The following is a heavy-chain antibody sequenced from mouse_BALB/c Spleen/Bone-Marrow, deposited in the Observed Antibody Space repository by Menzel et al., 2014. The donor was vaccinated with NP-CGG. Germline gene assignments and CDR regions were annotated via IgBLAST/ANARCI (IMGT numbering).Heavy chain of an antibody. CDR1: GFNIKDTY. CDR2: IDPANGNT. J-gene: IGHJ4*01. CDR3: ARRGYYGNYYYAMDY. V-gene: IGHV14-3*02. D-gene: IGHD2-1*01. Sequence: VQLKEFGAELVKPGASVKLSCTASGFNIKDTYMHRVKQRPEQGLEWIGRIDPANGNTKYDPKFQGKATITADTSSNTAYLQLSSLTSEDTAVYYCARRGYYGNYYYAMDYWGQGTSVTVSS.